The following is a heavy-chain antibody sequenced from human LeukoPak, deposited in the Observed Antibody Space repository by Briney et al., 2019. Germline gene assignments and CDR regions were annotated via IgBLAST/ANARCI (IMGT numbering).Heavy chain of an antibody. CDR1: GGSISSGGYY. CDR3: ARGLYDYVWGSYRLNWFDP. Sequence: SQTLSLTCTVSGGSISSGGYYWSWIRQPPGKGLEWIGYIYHSGSTYYNPSLKSRVTISVDRSKNQFSLKLSSVTAADTAVYYCARGLYDYVWGSYRLNWFDPWGQGTLVTVSS. D-gene: IGHD3-16*02. CDR2: IYHSGST. V-gene: IGHV4-30-2*01. J-gene: IGHJ5*02.